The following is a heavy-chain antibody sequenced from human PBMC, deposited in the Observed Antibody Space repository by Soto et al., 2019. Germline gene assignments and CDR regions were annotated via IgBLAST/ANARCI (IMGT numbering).Heavy chain of an antibody. CDR2: IYSSWST. CDR3: ARFVRSCSGTTCYTRADV. V-gene: IGHV4-61*01. Sequence: QVQLQESGPRLVKPSETVSLTCTVSGGSVSSDTHYWSWIRPPPGKRLEWIGFIYSSWSTNYNPSLKSRVTMSVDTSKNQFSLKLRSVIVADTAVYHCARFVRSCSGTTCYTRADVWGQGTTVSVSS. CDR1: GGSVSSDTHY. J-gene: IGHJ6*02. D-gene: IGHD2-2*02.